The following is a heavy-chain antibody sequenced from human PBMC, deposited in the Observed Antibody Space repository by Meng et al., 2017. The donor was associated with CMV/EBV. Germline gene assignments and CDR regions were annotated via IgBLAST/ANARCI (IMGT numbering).Heavy chain of an antibody. CDR2: IIPILGIA. J-gene: IGHJ6*02. CDR3: ARHHGSIAVAGTPPYSDYYYGMDV. CDR1: GGTFSRYA. D-gene: IGHD6-19*01. Sequence: SLKVSCKASGGTFSRYAISWVRQAPGQGLEWMGGIIPILGIANYAQKFQGRVTITADKSTSTAYMELSSLRSEDTAVYYCARHHGSIAVAGTPPYSDYYYGMDVWGQGTTVTVSS. V-gene: IGHV1-69*10.